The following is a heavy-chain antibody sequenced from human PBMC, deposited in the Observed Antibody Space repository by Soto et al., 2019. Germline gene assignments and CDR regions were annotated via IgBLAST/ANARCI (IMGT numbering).Heavy chain of an antibody. Sequence: PSETLSLTCTVSGGSISSGNYYWSWIRQPPGKGLEWIGYISDSGSTYYNPSLKSRLTISVDTSKNQFSLKLRSVTAADTAVYYCARVVRHSYDYGGIDYWGQGTLVTVSS. V-gene: IGHV4-30-4*01. J-gene: IGHJ4*02. D-gene: IGHD5-18*01. CDR2: ISDSGST. CDR1: GGSISSGNYY. CDR3: ARVVRHSYDYGGIDY.